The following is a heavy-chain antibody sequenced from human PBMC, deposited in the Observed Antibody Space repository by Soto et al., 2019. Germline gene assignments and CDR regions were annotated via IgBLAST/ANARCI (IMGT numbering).Heavy chain of an antibody. CDR3: ARGSYYGSGSYYNVYYYYGMDV. Sequence: GGSLRLSCAASGFTFSSYWMHWVRQAPGKWLVWVSRINSDGSSTSYADSVKGRFTISRDNAKNTLYLQMNSLRAEDTAVYYCARGSYYGSGSYYNVYYYYGMDVWGQGTTVTVSS. V-gene: IGHV3-74*01. CDR1: GFTFSSYW. CDR2: INSDGSST. J-gene: IGHJ6*02. D-gene: IGHD3-10*01.